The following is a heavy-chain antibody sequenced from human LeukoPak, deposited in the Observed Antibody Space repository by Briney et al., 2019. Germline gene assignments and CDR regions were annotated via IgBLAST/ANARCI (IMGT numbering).Heavy chain of an antibody. D-gene: IGHD2-2*01. V-gene: IGHV1-69*13. CDR1: GGTFSSYA. CDR3: ARDAVVVVPAAMAGTFIYYFDY. Sequence: ASVKVSCKASGGTFSSYAISWLRQAPGQGLEWMGGIIPIFGTANYAQKFQGRVTITADESTSTAYMELSSLRSEDTAVYYCARDAVVVVPAAMAGTFIYYFDYWGQGTLVTASS. J-gene: IGHJ4*02. CDR2: IIPIFGTA.